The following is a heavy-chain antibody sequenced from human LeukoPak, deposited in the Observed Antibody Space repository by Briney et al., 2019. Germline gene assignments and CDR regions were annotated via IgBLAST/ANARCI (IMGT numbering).Heavy chain of an antibody. CDR1: GGSISSYY. Sequence: SETLCLTCTVSGGSISSYYWSWIRRPPVKGLEWIGYIYYSGSTNYNPSLKSRVTISVDTSKNQFSLKLSSVTAADTAVYYCAREGGDYSCSAGYYFGYWGQGTLVTVSS. CDR2: IYYSGST. D-gene: IGHD6-13*01. J-gene: IGHJ4*02. CDR3: AREGGDYSCSAGYYFGY. V-gene: IGHV4-59*12.